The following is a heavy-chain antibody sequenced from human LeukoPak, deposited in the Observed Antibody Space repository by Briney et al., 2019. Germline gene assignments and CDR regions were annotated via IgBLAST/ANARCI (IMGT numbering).Heavy chain of an antibody. CDR2: INHSGST. Sequence: PSETLSLTCAVYGGSFSGYYWSWIRQPPGKGLEWIGEINHSGSTNYNPSLKSRVTISVDTSKNQFSLKLSSVTAADTAVYYCARADGGFTTPNWFDPWGQGTLVTVSS. CDR3: ARADGGFTTPNWFDP. V-gene: IGHV4-34*01. CDR1: GGSFSGYY. J-gene: IGHJ5*02. D-gene: IGHD2-8*02.